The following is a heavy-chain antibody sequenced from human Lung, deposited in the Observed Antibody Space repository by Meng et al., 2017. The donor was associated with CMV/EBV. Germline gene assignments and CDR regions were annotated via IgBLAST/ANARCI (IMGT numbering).Heavy chain of an antibody. CDR3: ARAVGPTIVDALDI. CDR2: IRWNGETT. J-gene: IGHJ3*02. V-gene: IGHV3-20*04. D-gene: IGHD1-26*01. Sequence: GESXKISCAASGFTFDDYGMSWVRQVPGKGPEWVSGIRWNGETTAYADSVRGRFTISRDNAKKSLHLQMNSLRAEDTALYYCARAVGPTIVDALDIWGQGXLVTVSS. CDR1: GFTFDDYG.